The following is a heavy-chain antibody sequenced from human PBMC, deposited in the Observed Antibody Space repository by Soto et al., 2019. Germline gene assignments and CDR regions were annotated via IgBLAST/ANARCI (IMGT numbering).Heavy chain of an antibody. CDR3: AKDRRGLVVVAATPPDY. D-gene: IGHD2-15*01. V-gene: IGHV3-23*01. Sequence: EVQLLESGGGLVQPGGSLRLSCAASGFTFSSYAISWVRQAPGKGLEWVSAISGSGGSTYYADSVKGRFTISRDNSKNTLYLQMNSLRAEDTAVYYCAKDRRGLVVVAATPPDYWGQGTLVTVSS. CDR1: GFTFSSYA. J-gene: IGHJ4*02. CDR2: ISGSGGST.